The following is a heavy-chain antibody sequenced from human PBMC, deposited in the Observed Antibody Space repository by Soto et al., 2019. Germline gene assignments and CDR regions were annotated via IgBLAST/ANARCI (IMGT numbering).Heavy chain of an antibody. D-gene: IGHD3-3*01. CDR1: GFTFSSYA. CDR3: AKEIGASYYDFWSGPKLSSSSMDV. V-gene: IGHV3-23*01. Sequence: GGSLRLSCAASGFTFSSYAMSWVRQAPGKGLEWVSAISGSGGSTYYADSVKGRFTISRDNSKNTLYLQMNSLRAEDTAVYYCAKEIGASYYDFWSGPKLSSSSMDVWGQGTTVTVSS. CDR2: ISGSGGST. J-gene: IGHJ6*02.